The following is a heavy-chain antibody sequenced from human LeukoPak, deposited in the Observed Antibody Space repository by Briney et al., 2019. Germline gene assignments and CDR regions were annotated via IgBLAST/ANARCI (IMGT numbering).Heavy chain of an antibody. V-gene: IGHV1-69*13. CDR1: GYTFTSYG. D-gene: IGHD1-26*01. CDR3: ARPYDSGSYYYFDY. J-gene: IGHJ4*02. CDR2: IIPIFGTA. Sequence: ASVKVSCMHSGYTFTSYGISGVRQAPGQRGERVGGIIPIFGTANYAQKFQGRVTITADESTSTAYMQLSSLRSEDTAVYYCARPYDSGSYYYFDYWGQGTLVTVSS.